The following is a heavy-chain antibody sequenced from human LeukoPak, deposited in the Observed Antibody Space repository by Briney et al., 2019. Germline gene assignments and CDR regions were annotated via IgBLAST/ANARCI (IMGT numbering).Heavy chain of an antibody. V-gene: IGHV4-59*01. CDR3: AREVYYYFDY. CDR1: GVSISSYY. J-gene: IGHJ4*02. CDR2: IYYSGST. Sequence: PAETLSLTCTVSGVSISSYYWSWIRQPPGKGLEWVGYIYYSGSTNYNPSLKRRVTISVDTSKKHFSLKLSSVTAADTAVYYCAREVYYYFDYWGQGTLVTVSS. D-gene: IGHD1-14*01.